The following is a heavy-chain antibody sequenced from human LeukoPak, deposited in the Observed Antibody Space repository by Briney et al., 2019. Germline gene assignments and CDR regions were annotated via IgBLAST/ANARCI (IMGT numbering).Heavy chain of an antibody. V-gene: IGHV3-30*18. D-gene: IGHD4-17*01. CDR1: GFTFSSYG. Sequence: GGSLRLSCAASGFTFSSYGMHWVRQAPGKGLEWVAVISYDGSNKYYADSVKGRFTISRDNSKNTLYLQMNSLRAEDTAVYYCVKAKTVTKRYFDYWVQGTLVSVSS. CDR3: VKAKTVTKRYFDY. CDR2: ISYDGSNK. J-gene: IGHJ4*02.